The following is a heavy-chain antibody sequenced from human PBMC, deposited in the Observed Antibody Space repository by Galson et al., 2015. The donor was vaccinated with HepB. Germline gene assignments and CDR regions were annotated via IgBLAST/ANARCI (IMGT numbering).Heavy chain of an antibody. D-gene: IGHD3-16*02. CDR1: GYTFTGYY. CDR2: INPNSGGT. CDR3: ARVGSIWGSYPNMDV. J-gene: IGHJ6*03. V-gene: IGHV1-2*06. Sequence: SVKVSCKASGYTFTGYYMHWVRQAPGQGLEWMGRINPNSGGTNYAQKFQGRVTMTRDTSISTAYMELSRLRSDDTAVYYCARVGSIWGSYPNMDVWGKGTTVTVSS.